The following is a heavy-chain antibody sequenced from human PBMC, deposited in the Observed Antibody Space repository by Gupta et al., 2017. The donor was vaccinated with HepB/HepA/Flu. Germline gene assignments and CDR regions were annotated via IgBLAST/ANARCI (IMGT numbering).Heavy chain of an antibody. D-gene: IGHD2-2*01. CDR1: GGTFSNYA. Sequence: QVQLVQSGAEVKKPASSVKVSCKASGGTFSNYAVTWVRPAPGQGLEWMGGLIPMFGTANYAQKFQGRVTISADESTSTAYMELSSLRSEDTAVYYCARALDIVIVPAADNWLDPWGQGTLVTVAS. CDR2: LIPMFGTA. CDR3: ARALDIVIVPAADNWLDP. V-gene: IGHV1-69*01. J-gene: IGHJ5*02.